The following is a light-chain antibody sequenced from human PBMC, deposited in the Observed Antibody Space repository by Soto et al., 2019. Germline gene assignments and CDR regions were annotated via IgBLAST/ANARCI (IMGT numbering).Light chain of an antibody. J-gene: IGKJ5*01. Sequence: EIVLTQSPATLSLSPGERATLSCRASQSISSYLAWYRQKPGQAPRLLIYDASNRATGIPARFSGSGSGTDFTLTISSLEPEDFALYYCQQRSDWPITFGQGTRLDVK. CDR1: QSISSY. CDR3: QQRSDWPIT. V-gene: IGKV3-11*01. CDR2: DAS.